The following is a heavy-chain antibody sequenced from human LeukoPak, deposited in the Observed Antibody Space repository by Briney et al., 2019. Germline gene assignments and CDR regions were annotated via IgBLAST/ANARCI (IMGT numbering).Heavy chain of an antibody. Sequence: GESLQISCNGSGYIFSSYWIGWVRQLPGKGLEWMGIIYPGDSDTRHSPSFQGQVTISADKSISTAYLQWSSLKASDTAMYYCARAECSGGSCHLDYWGQGTLVTVSS. CDR3: ARAECSGGSCHLDY. CDR1: GYIFSSYW. J-gene: IGHJ4*02. D-gene: IGHD2-15*01. CDR2: IYPGDSDT. V-gene: IGHV5-51*01.